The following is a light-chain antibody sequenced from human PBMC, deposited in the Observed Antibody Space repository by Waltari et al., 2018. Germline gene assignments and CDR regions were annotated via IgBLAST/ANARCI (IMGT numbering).Light chain of an antibody. Sequence: DIVMTQPPLSSPVTLGHPASISCRSSHAPASLSWLQQRPGQPPRLLIYKSSNLFSGVPDRFTGSGAGTDFTLKISRVEAEDVAIYYCMHAIEVVTFGGGTKVEIK. J-gene: IGKJ4*01. CDR1: HAPAS. CDR2: KSS. CDR3: MHAIEVVT. V-gene: IGKV2-24*01.